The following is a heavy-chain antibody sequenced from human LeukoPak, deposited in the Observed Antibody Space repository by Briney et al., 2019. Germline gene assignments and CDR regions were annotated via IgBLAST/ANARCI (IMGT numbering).Heavy chain of an antibody. V-gene: IGHV3-9*01. Sequence: GRSLRLSCAASGFSFGDYAMHWVRQAPGKGLEWVSGISWNSDRIGYADSVKGRFTISRENAKNSLYLQMNSLRPEDTALYYCAKLGLPSSNGWIHYFDYWGQGTLVTVSS. D-gene: IGHD6-19*01. J-gene: IGHJ4*02. CDR3: AKLGLPSSNGWIHYFDY. CDR2: ISWNSDRI. CDR1: GFSFGDYA.